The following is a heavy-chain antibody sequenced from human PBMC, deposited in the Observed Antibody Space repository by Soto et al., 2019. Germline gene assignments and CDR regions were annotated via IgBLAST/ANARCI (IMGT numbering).Heavy chain of an antibody. CDR2: TYYRSKWYN. D-gene: IGHD3-3*01. CDR3: ARDSGGINDSWSGYYYYGMDV. V-gene: IGHV6-1*01. CDR1: GDSVSSNSAA. Sequence: SQTLSLTCAISGDSVSSNSAAWNWIRQSPSRGLEWLGRTYYRSKWYNDYAVSVKSRITINPDTSKNQFSLQLNSVTPEDTAVYYCARDSGGINDSWSGYYYYGMDVWGQGTTVTVSS. J-gene: IGHJ6*02.